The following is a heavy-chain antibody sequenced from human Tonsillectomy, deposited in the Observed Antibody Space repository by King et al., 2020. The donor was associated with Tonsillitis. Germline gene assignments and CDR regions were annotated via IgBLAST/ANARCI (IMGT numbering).Heavy chain of an antibody. V-gene: IGHV3-53*01. CDR2: IYSGGST. CDR3: ARDVAAAGFLWD. Sequence: VQLVESGGGLIQPGGSLRLSCAASGFIVSSNYMSWVRQAPGKGLEWVSVIYSGGSTYYSDSVKGRFTISRDNSKNTLYLQINSLRAGDKAVYYCARDVAAAGFLWDWGQGTLVTVSS. D-gene: IGHD6-13*01. CDR1: GFIVSSNY. J-gene: IGHJ4*02.